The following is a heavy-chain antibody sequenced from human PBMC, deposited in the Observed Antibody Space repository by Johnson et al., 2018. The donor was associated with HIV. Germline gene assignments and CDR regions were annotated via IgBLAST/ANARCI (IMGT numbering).Heavy chain of an antibody. D-gene: IGHD2-21*01. J-gene: IGHJ3*01. CDR1: GFTVSDYY. CDR3: ERDQVVRRVVFFDDCFDV. CDR2: ISGSSSAM. Sequence: QVQLVESGGGVVRPGGSLRLSCAASGFTVSDYYMTWIRQAPGKGLEWVSYISGSSSAMYYADSVKGRFTISRDNARTSLYLQMNSLRAEDTAVYYCERDQVVRRVVFFDDCFDVWGQGTMVTVSS. V-gene: IGHV3-11*04.